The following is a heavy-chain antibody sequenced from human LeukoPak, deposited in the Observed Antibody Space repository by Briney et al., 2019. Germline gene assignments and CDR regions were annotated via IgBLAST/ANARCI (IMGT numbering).Heavy chain of an antibody. J-gene: IGHJ3*02. CDR3: AKVVVGASWGSAFDI. CDR2: ISWNSGSI. Sequence: GRSLRLSCAASGFTFDDYAMHWVRQAPGKGLEWVSGISWNSGSIGYADSVKGRFTISRDNAKNSLYLQMNSLRAEDTALYYCAKVVVGASWGSAFDIWGQGTMVTVSS. V-gene: IGHV3-9*01. D-gene: IGHD2-15*01. CDR1: GFTFDDYA.